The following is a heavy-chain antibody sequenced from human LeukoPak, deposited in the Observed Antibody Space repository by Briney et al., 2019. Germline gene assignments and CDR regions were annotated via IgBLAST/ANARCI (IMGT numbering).Heavy chain of an antibody. J-gene: IGHJ4*02. D-gene: IGHD3-10*01. CDR1: GYTLTSYG. Sequence: GASVKVSCKASGYTLTSYGISWVRQAPGQGLEWMGWISAYNGNTNYAQKLQGRVTMTTDTSTSTAYMELRSLRSDDTAVYYCARGAAVRGVSYFDYWGQGTLVTVSS. CDR3: ARGAAVRGVSYFDY. CDR2: ISAYNGNT. V-gene: IGHV1-18*01.